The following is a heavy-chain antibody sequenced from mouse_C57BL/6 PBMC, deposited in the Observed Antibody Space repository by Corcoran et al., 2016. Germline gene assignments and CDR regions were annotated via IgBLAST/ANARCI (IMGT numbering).Heavy chain of an antibody. CDR2: INTYSGVP. CDR3: ARWGYDGSSQIYDAMDY. Sequence: QIQLVQSGPELKKPGETVKISCKASGYTFTTYGMSWVKQAPGKGLKWMGWINTYSGVPAYADDFKGRFAFSLETSASTAYLQINNLKNEDTATYVCARWGYDGSSQIYDAMDYWGQGTSVTVSS. V-gene: IGHV9-3*01. D-gene: IGHD1-1*01. CDR1: GYTFTTYG. J-gene: IGHJ4*01.